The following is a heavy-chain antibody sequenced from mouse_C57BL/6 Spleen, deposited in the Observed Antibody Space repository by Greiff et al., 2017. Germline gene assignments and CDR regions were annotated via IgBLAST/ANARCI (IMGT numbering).Heavy chain of an antibody. CDR2: IYPSDSET. D-gene: IGHD2-4*01. CDR1: GYTFTSYW. CDR3: ARSGNDYSFDY. J-gene: IGHJ2*01. Sequence: QVQLQQPGAELVRPGSSVKLSCKASGYTFTSYWMDWVKQRPGQGLEWIGNIYPSDSETHYNQKFKDKATLTVDKSSSTAYMQLSSLTSEDSAVYYCARSGNDYSFDYWGQGTTLTVSA. V-gene: IGHV1-61*01.